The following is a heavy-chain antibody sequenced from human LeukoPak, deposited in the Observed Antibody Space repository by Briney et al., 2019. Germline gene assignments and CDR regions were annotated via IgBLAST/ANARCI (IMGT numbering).Heavy chain of an antibody. D-gene: IGHD6-19*01. Sequence: ASVKVSCKVSGYTLTELSMHWVRQAPGKGLEWMGGFDPEDGETIYAQKLQGRVTMTTDTSTSTAYMELRSLRSDDTAVYYCARASSGWYGLDRVDYWGQGTLVTVSS. J-gene: IGHJ4*02. V-gene: IGHV1-24*01. CDR1: GYTLTELS. CDR2: FDPEDGET. CDR3: ARASSGWYGLDRVDY.